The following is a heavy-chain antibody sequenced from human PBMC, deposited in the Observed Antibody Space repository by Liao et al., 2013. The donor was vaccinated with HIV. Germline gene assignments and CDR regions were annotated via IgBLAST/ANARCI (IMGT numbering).Heavy chain of an antibody. D-gene: IGHD4-11*01. CDR2: IYASGNT. CDR3: ARGLWGPLATVTTLRLFDP. Sequence: QVQLQESGPGLVKPSETLSLTCTVSGDSITRYYWSWIRQPAGKGLEWIGRIYASGNTNYNPSLKSRITMSIDTSKNQFSLKLSSVTVADTAVYYCARGLWGPLATVTTLRLFDPWGQGAQVIVS. CDR1: GDSITRYY. J-gene: IGHJ5*02. V-gene: IGHV4-4*07.